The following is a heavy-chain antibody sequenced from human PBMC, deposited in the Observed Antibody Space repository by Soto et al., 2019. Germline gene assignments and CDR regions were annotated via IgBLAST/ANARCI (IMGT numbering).Heavy chain of an antibody. V-gene: IGHV1-69*13. CDR2: IIPIFGTA. CDR3: ARERGGYCSSTSCPASFDY. J-gene: IGHJ4*02. Sequence: SVKVSCKASGGTFSSYAISWVRQAPGQGLEWMGGIIPIFGTANYAQKFQGRVTITADESTSTAYMELSSLRSEDTAVYYCARERGGYCSSTSCPASFDYWGQGTLVTVSS. CDR1: GGTFSSYA. D-gene: IGHD2-2*01.